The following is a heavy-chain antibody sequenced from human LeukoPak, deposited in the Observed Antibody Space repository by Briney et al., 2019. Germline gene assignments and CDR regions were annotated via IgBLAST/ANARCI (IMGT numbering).Heavy chain of an antibody. J-gene: IGHJ4*02. V-gene: IGHV3-7*01. CDR1: GFTFSSYW. Sequence: GGSLRFSCAASGFTFSSYWMSWVRQAPGKGLEWVANIKQDGSEKYYVDSVKGRITISRDNARNSLYLQMNSLRAEDAAVYYCAREHYDILTGSYYFDYWGQGTLVTVSS. CDR2: IKQDGSEK. CDR3: AREHYDILTGSYYFDY. D-gene: IGHD3-9*01.